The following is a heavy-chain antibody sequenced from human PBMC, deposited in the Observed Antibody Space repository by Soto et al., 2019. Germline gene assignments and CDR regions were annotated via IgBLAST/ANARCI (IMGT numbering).Heavy chain of an antibody. D-gene: IGHD3-9*01. CDR1: GFTFSSYA. CDR2: ISGSGGST. CDR3: AKGELRYFDWLLFSDFDY. V-gene: IGHV3-23*01. J-gene: IGHJ4*02. Sequence: GGSLRLSCAASGFTFSSYAMSWVRQAPGKGLEWVSAISGSGGSTYYADSVKGRFTISRDNSKNTLYLQMNSLRAEDTAVYYCAKGELRYFDWLLFSDFDYWGQGTLVTVSS.